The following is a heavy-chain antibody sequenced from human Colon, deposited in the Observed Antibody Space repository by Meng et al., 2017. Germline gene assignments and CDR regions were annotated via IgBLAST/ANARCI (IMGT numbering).Heavy chain of an antibody. J-gene: IGHJ4*02. CDR1: GFTFGDYA. Sequence: GESLKISCTAPGFTFGDYAMSWFRQAPGKGLEWVGFIRSKAYGGTTEYAASVKGRFTISRDDSKSIAYLQMNSLKTEDTAVYYCTRERGSSSYFESNYWGQGTLVTVSS. V-gene: IGHV3-49*03. D-gene: IGHD3-9*01. CDR3: TRERGSSSYFESNY. CDR2: IRSKAYGGTT.